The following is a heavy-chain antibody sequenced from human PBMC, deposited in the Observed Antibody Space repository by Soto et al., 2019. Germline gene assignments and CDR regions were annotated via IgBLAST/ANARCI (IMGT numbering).Heavy chain of an antibody. J-gene: IGHJ5*02. CDR1: GFTFNSYT. V-gene: IGHV3-23*01. D-gene: IGHD2-2*01. CDR3: AKGDIVVVPAAIFPYNWFDP. CDR2: ISGSGGST. Sequence: GGSLRLSCAASGFTFNSYTMAWVRQAPGKGLEWVSSISGSGGSTYYADSVEGRFTISRDNSKNTLYLQMNSLRAEDTAVYYCAKGDIVVVPAAIFPYNWFDPWGQGTLVTVSS.